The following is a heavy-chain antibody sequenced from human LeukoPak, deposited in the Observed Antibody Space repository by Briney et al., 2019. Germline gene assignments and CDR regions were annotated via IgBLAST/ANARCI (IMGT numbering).Heavy chain of an antibody. CDR3: TTDVSNYYDSSGYYRGRSEYFQH. J-gene: IGHJ1*01. D-gene: IGHD3-22*01. CDR2: IKSKTDGGTT. CDR1: GFTFSNAW. Sequence: GGSLRLSCAASGFTFSNAWMTWVRQSPGKGLEWFGRIKSKTDGGTTDYAAPVKGRFTISRDDSKNTLYLQMNSLKTEDTAVYYCTTDVSNYYDSSGYYRGRSEYFQHWGQGTLVTVSS. V-gene: IGHV3-15*01.